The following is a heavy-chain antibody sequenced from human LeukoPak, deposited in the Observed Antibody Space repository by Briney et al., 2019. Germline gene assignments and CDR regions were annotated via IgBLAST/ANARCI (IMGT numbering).Heavy chain of an antibody. CDR2: INVRSNYI. J-gene: IGHJ4*02. D-gene: IGHD3-22*01. CDR3: VRLRRNSDTSGFYYYYDY. Sequence: GGSLRLSCAASGYTFSSDSINWVRQAPGKGLEWVSSINVRSNYIYYADSVRGRFSISRDDARDSLYLQMNSLRAEDTAVYYCVRLRRNSDTSGFYYYYDYWGQGTLVTVSS. V-gene: IGHV3-21*01. CDR1: GYTFSSDS.